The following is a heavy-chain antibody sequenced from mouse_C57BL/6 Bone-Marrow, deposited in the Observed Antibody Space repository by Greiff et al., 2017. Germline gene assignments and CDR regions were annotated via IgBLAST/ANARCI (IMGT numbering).Heavy chain of an antibody. Sequence: EVNLVESGGDLVKPGGSLKLSCAASGFTFSSYGMSWVRQTPDKRLEWVATISSGGSYTYYPDSVKGRFTISRDNAKNTLYLQMSSLKSEDTAMYYCARQHGYLFAYWGQGTLVTVSA. CDR1: GFTFSSYG. CDR3: ARQHGYLFAY. V-gene: IGHV5-6*01. D-gene: IGHD2-2*01. CDR2: ISSGGSYT. J-gene: IGHJ3*01.